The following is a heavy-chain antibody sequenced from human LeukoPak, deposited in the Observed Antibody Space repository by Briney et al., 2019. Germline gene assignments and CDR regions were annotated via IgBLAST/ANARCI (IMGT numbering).Heavy chain of an antibody. J-gene: IGHJ3*02. CDR2: INHSGST. CDR3: ARNQAVASNHGAMDI. Sequence: SETLSLTCAVYGGSFSGYYRSWIRQRPGKGLEWIGEINHSGSTNYNPSLKSRVTISVDTSKNQFCLKLSSVTAVDTAVYYCARNQAVASNHGAMDIWGQGTMVIVSS. D-gene: IGHD6-19*01. CDR1: GGSFSGYY. V-gene: IGHV4-34*01.